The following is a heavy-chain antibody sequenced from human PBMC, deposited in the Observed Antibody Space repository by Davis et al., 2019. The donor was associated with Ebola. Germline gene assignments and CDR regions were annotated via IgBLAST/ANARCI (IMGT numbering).Heavy chain of an antibody. CDR1: GGSISSHY. J-gene: IGHJ4*02. Sequence: PSETLSLTCTVSGGSISSHYWSWIRQPPGKGLEWIGEINHSGSTNYNPSLKSRVTISVDTSKNQFSLKLSSVTAADTAVYFYTRGSPSQPFGLPFDYWGQGTLVTVSS. CDR3: TRGSPSQPFGLPFDY. D-gene: IGHD2-2*01. V-gene: IGHV4-34*01. CDR2: INHSGST.